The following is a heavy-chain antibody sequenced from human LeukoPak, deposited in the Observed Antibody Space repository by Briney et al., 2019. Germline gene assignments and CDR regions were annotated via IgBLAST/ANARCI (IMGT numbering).Heavy chain of an antibody. D-gene: IGHD3-22*01. CDR3: ARDTYDSSGYYSHRGYYGMDV. J-gene: IGHJ6*02. CDR2: INHSGRT. V-gene: IGHV4-34*01. CDR1: GGSFSGYY. Sequence: SETLSLTCAVYGGSFSGYYWSWIRQPPRKGLGWIGEINHSGRTNYNPSLKSRVTISVDTSKNQFSLKLSSETAADTAVYYCARDTYDSSGYYSHRGYYGMDVWGQGTTVTVSS.